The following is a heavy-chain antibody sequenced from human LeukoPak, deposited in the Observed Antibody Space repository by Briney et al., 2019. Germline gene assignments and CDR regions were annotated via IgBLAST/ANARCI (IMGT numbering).Heavy chain of an antibody. CDR1: GGSISSYC. V-gene: IGHV4-59*08. CDR3: ARHKATVVNDAFDI. CDR2: IYYSGST. Sequence: SETLSLTCTVSGGSISSYCWSWIRQPPGKGLEWIGYIYYSGSTNYNPSRKSPVTTSVYTSKNQISLKLSSVDAADTDVYYCARHKATVVNDAFDIWGQGTMVTVSS. J-gene: IGHJ3*02. D-gene: IGHD4-23*01.